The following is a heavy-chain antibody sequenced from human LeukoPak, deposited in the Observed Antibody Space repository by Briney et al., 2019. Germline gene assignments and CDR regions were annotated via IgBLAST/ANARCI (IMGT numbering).Heavy chain of an antibody. D-gene: IGHD2-2*01. J-gene: IGHJ6*04. CDR3: ASARTTAFMDV. CDR2: IYTSGST. Sequence: SETLSLTCTVSGGSISSYYWSWIRHPAGKGLEWIGRIYTSGSTNYAPSLKNRVTMSVDTSKNQFSLKLSSVTAADTAVYYCASARTTAFMDVWGKGTTVTVSS. V-gene: IGHV4-4*07. CDR1: GGSISSYY.